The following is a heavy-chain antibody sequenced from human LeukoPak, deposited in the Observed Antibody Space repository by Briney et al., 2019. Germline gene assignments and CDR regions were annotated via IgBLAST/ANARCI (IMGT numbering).Heavy chain of an antibody. V-gene: IGHV4-39*07. D-gene: IGHD5-12*01. CDR1: GGSISTRTYY. Sequence: SETLSLTCTVSGGSISTRTYYWGCIRQPPGKGLEWVGSIYYSGSTYYNPSLKSRVTISVDTSKTQFSLKLRSVTAADTAVYYCTCRSGYVFAYWGQGTLVTVSS. CDR2: IYYSGST. J-gene: IGHJ4*02. CDR3: TCRSGYVFAY.